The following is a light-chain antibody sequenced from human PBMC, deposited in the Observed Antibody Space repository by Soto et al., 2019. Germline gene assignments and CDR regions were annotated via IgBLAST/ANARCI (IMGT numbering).Light chain of an antibody. Sequence: ERVMTQSPATLSVSPGEKATLSCRASETVSNNLAWYQHKPGQAPRLLIYFASTRATGIPARFSGSGSGTEFTLTISSLQSEDFAVYYCQQCQEWPLTVGGGTRVETK. CDR2: FAS. J-gene: IGKJ4*01. V-gene: IGKV3-15*01. CDR3: QQCQEWPLT. CDR1: ETVSNN.